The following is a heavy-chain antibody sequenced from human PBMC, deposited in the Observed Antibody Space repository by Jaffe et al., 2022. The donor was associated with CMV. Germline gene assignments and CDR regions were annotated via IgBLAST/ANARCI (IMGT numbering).Heavy chain of an antibody. V-gene: IGHV3-53*01. Sequence: EVQLVESGGGLIQPGGSLRLSCAASGFTVSSNYMSWVRQAPGKGLEWVSVIYSGGSTYYADSVKGRFTISRDNSKNTLYLQMNSLRAEDTAVYYCALAAAGTGDYYYGMDVWGQGTTVTVSS. D-gene: IGHD6-13*01. CDR3: ALAAAGTGDYYYGMDV. J-gene: IGHJ6*02. CDR2: IYSGGST. CDR1: GFTVSSNY.